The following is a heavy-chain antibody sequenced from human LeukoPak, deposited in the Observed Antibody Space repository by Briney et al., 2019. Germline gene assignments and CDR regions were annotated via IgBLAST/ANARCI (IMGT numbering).Heavy chain of an antibody. CDR1: VYTFTSYH. CDR3: ATKRSVVLGATPGGYYFDY. J-gene: IGHJ4*02. V-gene: IGHV1-8*03. CDR2: MNPNSGNT. D-gene: IGHD2-15*01. Sequence: ASVKVSCKASVYTFTSYHINWVRQTPGQGLEWMGWMNPNSGNTGYAQKFQGRVTITRNTSIRTAYMELSSLRSEDTAVYYCATKRSVVLGATPGGYYFDYWGQGTLVTVSS.